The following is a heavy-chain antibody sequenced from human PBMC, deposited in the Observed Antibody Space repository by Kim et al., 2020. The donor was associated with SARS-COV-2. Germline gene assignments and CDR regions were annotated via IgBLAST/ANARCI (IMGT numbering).Heavy chain of an antibody. J-gene: IGHJ6*02. D-gene: IGHD6-19*01. CDR2: IYYSGST. CDR3: AREEEQWPLGAGDYGMDV. Sequence: SETLSLTCTVSGGSISSSSYYWGWIRQPPGKGLEWIGSIYYSGSTYYNPSLKSRVTISVDTSKNQFSLKLSSVTAADTAVYYCAREEEQWPLGAGDYGMDVWGQGTTVTVSS. CDR1: GGSISSSSYY. V-gene: IGHV4-39*07.